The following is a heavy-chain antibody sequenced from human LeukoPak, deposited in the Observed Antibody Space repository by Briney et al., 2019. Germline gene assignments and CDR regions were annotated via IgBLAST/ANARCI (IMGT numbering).Heavy chain of an antibody. CDR1: GGSITSYY. D-gene: IGHD1-1*01. Sequence: SETLSLTCTVSGGSITSYYWSWIRQPPGKGLEWIGYIYYSGSTNYNPSLKSRVTISADTSKNQFSLKLSSVTAADTAVYYCAREGRAGTTGWYYYYGMDVWGQGTTVTVSS. V-gene: IGHV4-59*01. CDR3: AREGRAGTTGWYYYYGMDV. CDR2: IYYSGST. J-gene: IGHJ6*02.